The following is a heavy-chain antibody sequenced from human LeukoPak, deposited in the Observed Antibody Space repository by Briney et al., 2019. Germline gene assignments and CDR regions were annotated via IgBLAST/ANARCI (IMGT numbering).Heavy chain of an antibody. Sequence: GSVKVSCKASGYTFTSYDINWVRQATGQGLEWMGWMNPNSGNTGYAQKFQGRVTMTSYTSIDTAYMELSSLRSEDTAVYYCATELRWKEYWGQGTLVTVSS. CDR2: MNPNSGNT. V-gene: IGHV1-8*01. CDR3: ATELRWKEY. J-gene: IGHJ4*02. D-gene: IGHD4-23*01. CDR1: GYTFTSYD.